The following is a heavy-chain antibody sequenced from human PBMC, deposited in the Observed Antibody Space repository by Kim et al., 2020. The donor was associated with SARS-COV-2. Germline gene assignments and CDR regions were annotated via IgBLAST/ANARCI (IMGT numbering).Heavy chain of an antibody. V-gene: IGHV1-18*01. CDR2: ISAYNGNT. CDR3: ARILPYYYDNQGESAFDI. D-gene: IGHD3-22*01. CDR1: GYTFTSYG. J-gene: IGHJ3*02. Sequence: ASVKVSCKASGYTFTSYGISWVRQAPGQGLEWMGWISAYNGNTNYAQKLQGRVTMTTDTSTSTAYMELRSLRSDDTAVYYCARILPYYYDNQGESAFDIWGQGTMVTVSS.